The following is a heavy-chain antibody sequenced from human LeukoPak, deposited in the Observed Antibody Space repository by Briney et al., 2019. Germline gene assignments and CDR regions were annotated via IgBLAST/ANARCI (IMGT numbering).Heavy chain of an antibody. J-gene: IGHJ5*02. V-gene: IGHV1-69*13. D-gene: IGHD2-15*01. CDR3: ARAGAVVDNWVDP. CDR1: GGTFSSYA. CDR2: IIPIFGTA. Sequence: GASVKFSCEASGGTFSSYAISWVRQAPGQGLEWMGGIIPIFGTANYTQKFQGGVTITADESTSTAYMELSSLRSEDTAVYYCARAGAVVDNWVDPWGQGTLVTVSS.